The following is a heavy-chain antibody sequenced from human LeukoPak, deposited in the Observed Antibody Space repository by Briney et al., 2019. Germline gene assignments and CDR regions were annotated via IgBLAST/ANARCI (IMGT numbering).Heavy chain of an antibody. CDR3: VRSGGALGAFDI. J-gene: IGHJ3*02. V-gene: IGHV5-51*01. D-gene: IGHD7-27*01. CDR1: GYSFTSYW. CDR2: IYPGDSDT. Sequence: GESLKISCKGSGYSFTSYWIGWVRQMPGKGLEWMGNIYPGDSDTRYSPSFQGQVTNSADRTISTAYLQWSSLKASDTAMYYCVRSGGALGAFDIWGQGTMVTVSS.